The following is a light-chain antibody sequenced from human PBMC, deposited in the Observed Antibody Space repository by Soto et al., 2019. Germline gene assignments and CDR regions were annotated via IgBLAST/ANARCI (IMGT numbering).Light chain of an antibody. CDR2: GAS. J-gene: IGKJ1*01. CDR1: QSVISNF. V-gene: IGKV3-20*01. CDR3: HQYGTSPQT. Sequence: EIVLTQSPGTLSLSPGERAALSCRASQSVISNFLAWYQQKPGQAPRILIYGASSRAPGIPDRFSGSGSGADFTLTISGLEPADFAVYFCHQYGTSPQTFGQGTKVDI.